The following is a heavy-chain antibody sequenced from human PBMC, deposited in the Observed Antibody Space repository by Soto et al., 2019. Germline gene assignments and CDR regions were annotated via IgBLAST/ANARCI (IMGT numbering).Heavy chain of an antibody. J-gene: IGHJ6*02. CDR3: ARDGPLRYFDWLSLDV. CDR2: INSDGSSI. CDR1: GFTFSSHW. Sequence: PGGSLRLSCAASGFTFSSHWMHWVRQAPGKGLVWVSRINSDGSSISYADSEKGRFTISRDNAKNTLYLQMNSLRAEDTAVYYCARDGPLRYFDWLSLDVWGQGTTVTVSS. V-gene: IGHV3-74*01. D-gene: IGHD3-9*01.